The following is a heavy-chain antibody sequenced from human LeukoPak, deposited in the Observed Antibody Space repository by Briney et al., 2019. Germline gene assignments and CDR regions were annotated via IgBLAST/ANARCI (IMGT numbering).Heavy chain of an antibody. D-gene: IGHD6-19*01. CDR3: ARGLNRSGWPVFDY. CDR1: GGSFSGYY. J-gene: IGHJ4*02. Sequence: PSETLSLTRAVYGGSFSGYYWSWIRQPPGKGLEWIGEINHSGSTNYNPSLESRVTISVDTSKNQFSLKLSSVTAADTAVYYCARGLNRSGWPVFDYWGQGTLVTVSS. CDR2: INHSGST. V-gene: IGHV4-34*01.